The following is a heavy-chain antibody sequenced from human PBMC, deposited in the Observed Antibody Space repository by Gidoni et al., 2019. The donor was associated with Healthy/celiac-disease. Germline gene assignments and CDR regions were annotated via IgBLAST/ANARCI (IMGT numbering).Heavy chain of an antibody. Sequence: QVQPVQSGAEVKKPGSSVKVSCKASGGTFSSYAISWVRQAPGQGLEWMGGIIPIFGTANYAQKFQDRVTITADDSTSTASMELSSLRSGDTAVYYCASGCSPLSPPHCYMDFWGEGTTVTVSS. J-gene: IGHJ6*03. CDR3: ASGCSPLSPPHCYMDF. CDR1: GGTFSSYA. D-gene: IGHD2-21*01. CDR2: IIPIFGTA. V-gene: IGHV1-69*01.